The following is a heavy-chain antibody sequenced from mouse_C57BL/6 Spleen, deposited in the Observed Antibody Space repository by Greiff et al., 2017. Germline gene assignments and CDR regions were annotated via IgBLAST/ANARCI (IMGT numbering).Heavy chain of an antibody. J-gene: IGHJ2*01. D-gene: IGHD2-2*01. CDR1: GFTFSDYY. V-gene: IGHV5-16*01. Sequence: EVKVVESEGGLVQPGSSMKLSCTASGFTFSDYYMAWVRQVPEKGLEWVANINYDGSSTYYLDSLKSRFIISGDNATNILYLQMSILKSEDTATYYGAREGTMVTTFDYWGQGTTLTVSS. CDR2: INYDGSST. CDR3: AREGTMVTTFDY.